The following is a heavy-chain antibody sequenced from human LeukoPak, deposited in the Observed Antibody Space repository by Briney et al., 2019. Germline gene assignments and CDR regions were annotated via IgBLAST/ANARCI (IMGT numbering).Heavy chain of an antibody. CDR1: GFTFSNYY. J-gene: IGHJ4*02. CDR3: ARDREVGATIHDY. V-gene: IGHV3-7*01. D-gene: IGHD1-26*01. Sequence: GGSLRLSCAASGFTFSNYYMSWVRQAPGKGLEWVANIKQDGSDKSYVDSVKGRFTIPRDNAENSLYLQMNSLRAEDTAVYFCARDREVGATIHDYWGQGTLVTVSS. CDR2: IKQDGSDK.